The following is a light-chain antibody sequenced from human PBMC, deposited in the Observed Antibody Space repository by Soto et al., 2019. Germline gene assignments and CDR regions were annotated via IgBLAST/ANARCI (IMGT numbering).Light chain of an antibody. CDR3: QQYDNWPIT. Sequence: EKVMTQSPATLSVSPGERATLSCRASQSVSSNLAWYQQKPGQAPRLLIYGASSRATDIPGRFSGSGSGTELTLTISSLQSEDFAVYYCQQYDNWPITFGQGTRLEIK. CDR2: GAS. J-gene: IGKJ5*01. V-gene: IGKV3-15*01. CDR1: QSVSSN.